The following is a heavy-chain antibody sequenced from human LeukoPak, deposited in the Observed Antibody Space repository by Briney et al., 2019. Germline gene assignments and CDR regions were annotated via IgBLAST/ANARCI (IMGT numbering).Heavy chain of an antibody. D-gene: IGHD2-15*01. CDR1: GFTFSDHY. CDR2: TRNKANSYTT. J-gene: IGHJ5*02. Sequence: GGSLRLSCAASGFTFSDHYMDWVRQAPGKGLDGVGRTRNKANSYTTEYAASVKGRFTISRDDSKNSLYLQMNSLKTEDTAVYYCARDRVYCSGGSCYSLGFDPWGQGTLVTVSS. V-gene: IGHV3-72*01. CDR3: ARDRVYCSGGSCYSLGFDP.